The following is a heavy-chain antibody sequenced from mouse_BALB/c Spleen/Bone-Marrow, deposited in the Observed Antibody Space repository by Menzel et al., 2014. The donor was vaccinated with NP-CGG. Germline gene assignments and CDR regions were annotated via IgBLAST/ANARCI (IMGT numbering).Heavy chain of an antibody. CDR3: ARSLYDYDAMDY. CDR1: GFTFSSYA. V-gene: IGHV5-9-1*01. J-gene: IGHJ4*01. Sequence: DVMLVESGGGLVKPGGSLKLSCAASGFTFSSYAMSWVRQTPEKRLEWVATISSGGSYTYYADSGKGRLTISRDNAKNTLYLQMSSLRSEDTAMYYCARSLYDYDAMDYWDQGTSVTVSS. D-gene: IGHD1-1*01. CDR2: ISSGGSYT.